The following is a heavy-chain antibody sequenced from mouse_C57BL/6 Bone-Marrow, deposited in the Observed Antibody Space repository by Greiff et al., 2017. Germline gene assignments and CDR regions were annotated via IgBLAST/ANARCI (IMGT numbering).Heavy chain of an antibody. CDR3: AIVGNWGAWFAY. CDR2: IYPRSGNT. Sequence: QVQLQQSGAELARPGASVKLSCKASGYTFTSYGISWVKQRTGQGLEWIGEIYPRSGNTYYNEKFKGKATLTADKSSSTAYMELRSLTSEDSAVYFCAIVGNWGAWFAYWGQGTLVTVSA. V-gene: IGHV1-81*01. CDR1: GYTFTSYG. D-gene: IGHD2-1*01. J-gene: IGHJ3*01.